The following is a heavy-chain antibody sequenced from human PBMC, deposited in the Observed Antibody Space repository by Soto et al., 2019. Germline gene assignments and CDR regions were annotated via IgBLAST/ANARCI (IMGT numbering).Heavy chain of an antibody. J-gene: IGHJ4*02. CDR1: GSSLSTSGVG. CDR3: AHRPNYFDARYFDY. CDR2: VYWNDNK. V-gene: IGHV2-5*01. D-gene: IGHD3-22*01. Sequence: QIILKESGPTLVKPTQTLTLTCTFSGSSLSTSGVGVGWVRQPPGKSLEWLAFVYWNDNKYYTPSLTTRLTISKDNPKNQVVLTMTDMDPADTATYYCAHRPNYFDARYFDYWGQGVLVTVSS.